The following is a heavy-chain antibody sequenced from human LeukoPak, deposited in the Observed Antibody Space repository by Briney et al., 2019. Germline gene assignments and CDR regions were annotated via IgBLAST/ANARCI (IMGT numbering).Heavy chain of an antibody. CDR1: GXSISTTNW. Sequence: SETLSLTCGVSGXSISTTNWWTWVRQPPGEGLEWIGEVHLSGRTHYNPSLESRVTMSVDISENHISLRLTSVTAADTAVYYWARDSSEWGAHHLAPGGGGILVPVSS. J-gene: IGHJ5*02. V-gene: IGHV4-4*02. CDR2: VHLSGRT. CDR3: ARDSSEWGAHHLAP. D-gene: IGHD1-26*01.